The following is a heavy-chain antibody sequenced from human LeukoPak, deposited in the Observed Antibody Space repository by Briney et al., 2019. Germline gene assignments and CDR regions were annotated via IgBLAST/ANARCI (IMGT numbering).Heavy chain of an antibody. Sequence: SEXXSLXCTXXXXSXSGYYXSWIRQPAGKGLEWIGRVYSSGSTNYNPSLKSRVTMSVDTSKNQFSLKLSSVTAADTAVYYCARDRNWNDAHDYWGQGTLVTVSS. CDR3: ARDRNWNDAHDY. CDR2: VYSSGST. CDR1: XXSXSGYY. D-gene: IGHD1-1*01. V-gene: IGHV4-4*07. J-gene: IGHJ4*02.